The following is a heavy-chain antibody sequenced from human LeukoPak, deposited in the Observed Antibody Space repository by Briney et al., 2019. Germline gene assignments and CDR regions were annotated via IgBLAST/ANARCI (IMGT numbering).Heavy chain of an antibody. V-gene: IGHV4-61*01. J-gene: IGHJ4*02. D-gene: IGHD3-3*01. CDR1: GGSVSSGSYY. Sequence: SETLSLTCTVSGGSVSSGSYYWSWIRQPPGKGLEWIGYIYYSGSTTYNPSLKSRVTISVDTSKSQFSLRLSSVTAADTAVYYCARAALGVVPDYWGQGTLVTVSS. CDR2: IYYSGST. CDR3: ARAALGVVPDY.